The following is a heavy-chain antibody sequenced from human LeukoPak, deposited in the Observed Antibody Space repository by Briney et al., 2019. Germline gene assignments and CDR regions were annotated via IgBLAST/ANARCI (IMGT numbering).Heavy chain of an antibody. V-gene: IGHV4-59*08. Sequence: SETLSPTCTVSGGSISNYYWSWIRQPPGEGLEWIGYVCASGATNSNPSLKSRVTISVDTSKNQFSLKLSSVTAADTAVYYCARHGKGVTYFYTFDIWGQGTVVAVSS. J-gene: IGHJ3*02. D-gene: IGHD2/OR15-2a*01. CDR3: ARHGKGVTYFYTFDI. CDR1: GGSISNYY. CDR2: VCASGAT.